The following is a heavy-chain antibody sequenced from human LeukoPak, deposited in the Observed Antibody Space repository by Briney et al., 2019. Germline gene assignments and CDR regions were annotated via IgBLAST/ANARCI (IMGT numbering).Heavy chain of an antibody. CDR1: GGTFSSYA. J-gene: IGHJ3*02. Sequence: ASVKVSCKASGGTFSSYAISWVRQAPGQGLEWMGRIIPIFGTANYAQKFQGGVTITTDESTSTAYMELSSLRSEDTAVYYCARELHTSDAFDIWGQGTMVTVSS. CDR2: IIPIFGTA. V-gene: IGHV1-69*05. CDR3: ARELHTSDAFDI. D-gene: IGHD5-18*01.